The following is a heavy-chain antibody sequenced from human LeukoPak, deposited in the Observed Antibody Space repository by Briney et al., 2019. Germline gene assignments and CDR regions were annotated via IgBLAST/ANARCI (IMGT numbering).Heavy chain of an antibody. J-gene: IGHJ5*02. CDR2: IYYSGST. V-gene: IGHV4-39*01. CDR3: ARSLWFVTPNWFGP. CDR1: GGSISSSRDY. D-gene: IGHD3-10*01. Sequence: SETLSLTCTVSGGSISSSRDYWAWIRQPPGTGLEWIANIYYSGSTYYSPSLKSRVTISVDTSKNQFFLKLSSVTAADTAVYYCARSLWFVTPNWFGPWGQGTLVTVSS.